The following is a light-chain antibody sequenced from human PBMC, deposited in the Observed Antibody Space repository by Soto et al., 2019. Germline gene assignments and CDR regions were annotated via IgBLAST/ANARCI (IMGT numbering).Light chain of an antibody. CDR3: QQRSNWPPV. Sequence: EIVLTQSPATLSLSPGERATLSCRASQSVSSYLAWYQQKPGQAPRLLIYDASNRATGIPARFSGSGSGTDFTLTISSLETEDFAVYYCQQRSNWPPVFGQGTRLDIK. CDR1: QSVSSY. CDR2: DAS. J-gene: IGKJ5*01. V-gene: IGKV3-11*01.